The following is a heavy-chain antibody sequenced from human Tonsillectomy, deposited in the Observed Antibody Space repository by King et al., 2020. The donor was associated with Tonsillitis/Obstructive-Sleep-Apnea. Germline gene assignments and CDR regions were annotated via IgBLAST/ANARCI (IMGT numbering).Heavy chain of an antibody. J-gene: IGHJ3*02. D-gene: IGHD3-10*01. CDR3: ARPNYGSVSNYAFDI. Sequence: VQLVESGAEVKKPGESLRISCKGSGYSFTNYWIDWVRQMPGKGLEWMGRIDPSDSYTNYSPSFQGHVTIPADKSISTAYLQWSSLKASDTAMYYCARPNYGSVSNYAFDIWGQGTMVTVSS. V-gene: IGHV5-10-1*01. CDR2: IDPSDSYT. CDR1: GYSFTNYW.